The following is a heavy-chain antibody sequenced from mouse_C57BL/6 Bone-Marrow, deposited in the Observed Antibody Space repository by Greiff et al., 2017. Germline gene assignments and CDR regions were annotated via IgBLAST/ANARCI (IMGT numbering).Heavy chain of an antibody. CDR1: GYSITSGYY. V-gene: IGHV3-6*01. CDR3: ARDLYYDYDVGY. Sequence: EVQLVESGPGLVKPSQSLSLTCSVTGYSITSGYYWNWIRQFPGNKLEWMGYISYDGSNNYNPTLKNRISITRDTSTNQFFLKLNSVTTEDTATYYCARDLYYDYDVGYWGQGTTLTVSS. CDR2: ISYDGSN. J-gene: IGHJ2*01. D-gene: IGHD2-4*01.